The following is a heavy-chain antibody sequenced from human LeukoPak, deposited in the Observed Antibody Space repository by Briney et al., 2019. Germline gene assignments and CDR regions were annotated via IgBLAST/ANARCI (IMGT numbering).Heavy chain of an antibody. J-gene: IGHJ4*02. CDR2: IIPIFGTA. D-gene: IGHD4-17*01. CDR1: GGTFSSYA. Sequence: SVKVSCKASGGTFSSYAISWVRQAPGQGLEWMGGIIPIFGTANYAQKFQGRVTITADKSTSTAYMELSSLRAEDTAVYYCARGETTVTTWTPALGYWGQGTLVTVSS. V-gene: IGHV1-69*06. CDR3: ARGETTVTTWTPALGY.